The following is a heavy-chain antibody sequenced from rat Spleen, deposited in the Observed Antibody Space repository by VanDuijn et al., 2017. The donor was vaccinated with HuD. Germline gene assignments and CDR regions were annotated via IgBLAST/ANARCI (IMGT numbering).Heavy chain of an antibody. CDR1: GFTFSHYW. Sequence: EVQLVETGGGLVQPGRSLKLSCVASGFTFSHYWMYWIRQAPGKGLEWISSISSGGLNTYYRDSVKGRFTLSRDNAKSTLYLQMDSLTSEDTATYFCARQGQLYGEKWFAYWGQGTLVTVSS. D-gene: IGHD1-2*01. V-gene: IGHV5-58*01. CDR3: ARQGQLYGEKWFAY. J-gene: IGHJ3*01. CDR2: ISSGGLNT.